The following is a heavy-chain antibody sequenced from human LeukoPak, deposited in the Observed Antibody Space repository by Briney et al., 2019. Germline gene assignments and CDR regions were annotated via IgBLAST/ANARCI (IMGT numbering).Heavy chain of an antibody. CDR3: ATFSSGWSYYFDY. CDR1: GYSISSGYY. J-gene: IGHJ4*02. V-gene: IGHV4-38-2*02. D-gene: IGHD6-19*01. Sequence: SETLSLTCTVSGYSISSGYYWGWIRPPPGKGLEWIGSMYHSGHSSYNPSLKSRVTISLDTSKNQFSLNLSSVTSADTAVYFCATFSSGWSYYFDYWGQGTLVTVSS. CDR2: MYHSGHS.